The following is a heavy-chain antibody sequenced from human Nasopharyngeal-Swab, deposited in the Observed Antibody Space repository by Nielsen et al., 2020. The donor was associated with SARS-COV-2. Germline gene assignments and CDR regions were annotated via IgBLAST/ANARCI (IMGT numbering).Heavy chain of an antibody. Sequence: SGPTLVKPTETLTLTCTVSGFSLSNARMGVSWIRQPPGKALEWLAHIFSNDEKSYSTSLKSRLTISKDTSKSQVVLTMTNMDPVDTATYYCARIVNSYFDFWSGYTDAFDIWGQGTTVTVSS. CDR2: IFSNDEK. D-gene: IGHD3-3*01. V-gene: IGHV2-26*01. CDR1: GFSLSNARMG. J-gene: IGHJ3*02. CDR3: ARIVNSYFDFWSGYTDAFDI.